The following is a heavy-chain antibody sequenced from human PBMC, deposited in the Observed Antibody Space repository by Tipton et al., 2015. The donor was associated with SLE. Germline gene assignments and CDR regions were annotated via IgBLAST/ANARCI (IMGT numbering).Heavy chain of an antibody. CDR1: SGSFRGYY. Sequence: TLSLTCAVYSGSFRGYYWTWIRQSPGKGLGGIGEIYHSGITNYSPSLKSRVTISVDTPKNQFSLKVNSLTTTDTAVYFCARRGSKWPFDYWGQGTLVTVSS. CDR2: IYHSGIT. CDR3: ARRGSKWPFDY. V-gene: IGHV4-34*01. D-gene: IGHD3-16*01. J-gene: IGHJ4*02.